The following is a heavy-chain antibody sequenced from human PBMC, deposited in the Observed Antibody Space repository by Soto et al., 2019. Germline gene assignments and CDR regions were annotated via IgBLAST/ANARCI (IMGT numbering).Heavy chain of an antibody. CDR3: ARGEDYYVKRGGAYYYYYGMDV. V-gene: IGHV1-69*01. CDR2: IIPIFGTA. J-gene: IGHJ6*02. Sequence: QVQLVQSGAEVKKPGSSVKVSCKASGGTFSSYAISWVRQAPGQGLEWMGGIIPIFGTANYAQKFQGRVTITADESMSTAYMELSSLRSEDTAVYYCARGEDYYVKRGGAYYYYYGMDVWGQGTTVTVSS. D-gene: IGHD3-10*02. CDR1: GGTFSSYA.